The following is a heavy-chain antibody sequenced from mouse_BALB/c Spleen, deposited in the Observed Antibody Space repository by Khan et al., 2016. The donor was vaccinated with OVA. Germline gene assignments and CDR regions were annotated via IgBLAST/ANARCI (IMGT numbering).Heavy chain of an antibody. D-gene: IGHD1-1*01. CDR2: ISSGGSYT. J-gene: IGHJ3*01. CDR1: GFTFSTYG. V-gene: IGHV5-6*01. Sequence: EVQRVESGGDLVKPEGSLKLSCAASGFTFSTYGMSWVRQTPDKRLEWVATISSGGSYTYYPDSVQGRFTISSDNAKNTLYLQMSSLKSEDTARFYCARLAYYYDSEGFAYWGQGTLVTVSA. CDR3: ARLAYYYDSEGFAY.